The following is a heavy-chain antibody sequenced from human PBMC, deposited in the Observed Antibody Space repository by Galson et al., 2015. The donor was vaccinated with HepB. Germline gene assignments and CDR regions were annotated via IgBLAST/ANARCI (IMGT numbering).Heavy chain of an antibody. CDR1: GFTFSSYA. Sequence: SLRLSCAASGFTFSSYAMSWVRQAPGKGLEWVSAISGSGGSTYYADSVKGRFTISRDNSKNTLYLQMDSLRAEDTAVYYCAKDSSNYYDSSGYYSGYYFDYWGQGTLVTVSS. CDR2: ISGSGGST. D-gene: IGHD3-22*01. CDR3: AKDSSNYYDSSGYYSGYYFDY. J-gene: IGHJ4*02. V-gene: IGHV3-23*01.